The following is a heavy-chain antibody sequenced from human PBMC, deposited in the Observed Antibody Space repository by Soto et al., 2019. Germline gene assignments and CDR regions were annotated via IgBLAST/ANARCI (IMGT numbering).Heavy chain of an antibody. CDR3: AKDIVDQPQAPFDY. V-gene: IGHV3-9*01. CDR2: ISWNSGSI. D-gene: IGHD2-21*01. J-gene: IGHJ4*02. CDR1: GFTCDDYA. Sequence: GGSLRLSCAASGFTCDDYAMHWVRQAPGKGLEWVSGISWNSGSIGYADSVKGRFTISRDNAKNSLYLQMNSLRAEDTALYYCAKDIVDQPQAPFDYWGQGTLVTVSS.